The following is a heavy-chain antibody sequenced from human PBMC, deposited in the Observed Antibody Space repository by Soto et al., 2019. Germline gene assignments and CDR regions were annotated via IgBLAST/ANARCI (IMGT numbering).Heavy chain of an antibody. J-gene: IGHJ6*02. Sequence: PGESLKISCKGSGYIFTSYWIGWVRQMPGKGLEWMGIIYPGDSDTRYSPSFQGQVTISADKPISTAYLQWSSLKASDTAMYYCARLGGVVVVAAPQSYYYGMDVWGQGTTVTVSS. D-gene: IGHD2-15*01. CDR3: ARLGGVVVVAAPQSYYYGMDV. CDR1: GYIFTSYW. V-gene: IGHV5-51*01. CDR2: IYPGDSDT.